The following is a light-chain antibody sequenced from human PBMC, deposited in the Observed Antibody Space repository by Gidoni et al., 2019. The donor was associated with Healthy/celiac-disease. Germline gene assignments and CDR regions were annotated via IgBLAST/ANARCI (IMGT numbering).Light chain of an antibody. V-gene: IGKV1-5*01. CDR3: QQYNSYPWT. J-gene: IGKJ1*01. CDR1: QSISSW. Sequence: DIQMTQSPSTLSASVGDRVTITCRASQSISSWLAWYQQKPGKAPKLLIYDASSLESGVPSRFSGSGSGTEFTLTISSLQPDDFATYYCQQYNSYPWTXXXXTKXEIK. CDR2: DAS.